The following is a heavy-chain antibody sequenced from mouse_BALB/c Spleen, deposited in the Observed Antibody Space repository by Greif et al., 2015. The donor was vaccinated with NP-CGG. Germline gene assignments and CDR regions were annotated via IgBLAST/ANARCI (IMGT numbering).Heavy chain of an antibody. Sequence: VHLVESGPELVKPGAPVKISCKASGYTFTDYYINWVKQKPGQGLEWIGWIYPGSGNTKYNEKFKGKATLTVDTSSSTAYMQLSSLTSEDTTVYFCARRTGTEAMDYWGQGTSVTVSS. V-gene: IGHV1-84*02. CDR1: GYTFTDYY. CDR2: IYPGSGNT. J-gene: IGHJ4*01. CDR3: ARRTGTEAMDY. D-gene: IGHD4-1*01.